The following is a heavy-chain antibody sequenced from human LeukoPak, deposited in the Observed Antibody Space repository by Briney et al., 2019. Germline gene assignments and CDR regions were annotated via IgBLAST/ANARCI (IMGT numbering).Heavy chain of an antibody. CDR2: INQDGSEK. CDR1: GFTLSNYW. D-gene: IGHD3-22*01. V-gene: IGHV3-7*01. Sequence: GGSLRLSCAASGFTLSNYWMGWVRRAPGKGLEWVANINQDGSEKHYVDFLKGRFTISRDNANNSLYLQMNSLRAEDTAVYYCARHVVAVGFDYWGQGTLVTVSS. CDR3: ARHVVAVGFDY. J-gene: IGHJ4*02.